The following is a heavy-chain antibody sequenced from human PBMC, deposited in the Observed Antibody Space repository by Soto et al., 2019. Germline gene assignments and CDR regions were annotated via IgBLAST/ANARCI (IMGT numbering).Heavy chain of an antibody. Sequence: GGSLRLSCAASGFTFSSYGMHWVRQAPGKGLEWVAVISYDGSNKYYADSVKGRFTISRDNSKNTLYLQMNSLRAEDTAVYYCAKDVKTPEAETLDYWGQGTLVTVSS. V-gene: IGHV3-30*18. CDR3: AKDVKTPEAETLDY. CDR1: GFTFSSYG. D-gene: IGHD2-15*01. J-gene: IGHJ4*02. CDR2: ISYDGSNK.